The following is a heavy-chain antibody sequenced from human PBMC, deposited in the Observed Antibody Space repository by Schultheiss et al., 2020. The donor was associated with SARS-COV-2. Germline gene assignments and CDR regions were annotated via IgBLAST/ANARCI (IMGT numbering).Heavy chain of an antibody. CDR3: ARVSYCSGGSCYPREKGTFDY. J-gene: IGHJ4*02. D-gene: IGHD2-15*01. CDR1: GGSISGYY. Sequence: SETLSLTCSVSGGSISGYYWSWIRQPPGKGLEWIGEINHSGSTNYNPSLKSRVTISVDTSKNQFSLKLSSVTAADTAVYYCARVSYCSGGSCYPREKGTFDYWGQGTLVTVSS. CDR2: INHSGST. V-gene: IGHV4-34*01.